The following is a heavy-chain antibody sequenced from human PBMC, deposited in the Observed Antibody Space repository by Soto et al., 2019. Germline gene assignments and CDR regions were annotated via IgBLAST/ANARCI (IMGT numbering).Heavy chain of an antibody. V-gene: IGHV1-18*01. Sequence: QVQLVQSGAEVKKPGASVKVSCKASGYTFTSYGISWVRQAPGQGLEWMGWISAYNGNTNYAQKLQGRVTMTTDTPASTASMELSSLRSDDTAVYYCARAVVVAPSSILFDTWGQGTLVTVST. J-gene: IGHJ5*02. D-gene: IGHD2-15*01. CDR2: ISAYNGNT. CDR3: ARAVVVAPSSILFDT. CDR1: GYTFTSYG.